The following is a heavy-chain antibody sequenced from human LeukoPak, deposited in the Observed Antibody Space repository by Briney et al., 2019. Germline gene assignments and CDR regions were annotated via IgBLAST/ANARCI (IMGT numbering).Heavy chain of an antibody. J-gene: IGHJ5*02. Sequence: PGGSLRLSCAASGFSFNTYTMNWVRQAPGKGLEWVSVISGSGSSTYYADSVKGRFTISRDNSKNTVYLQVNSLRVEDTAIYYCAKVIGARPFDPWGQRTLVTVSS. CDR1: GFSFNTYT. CDR3: AKVIGARPFDP. CDR2: ISGSGSST. D-gene: IGHD6-6*01. V-gene: IGHV3-23*01.